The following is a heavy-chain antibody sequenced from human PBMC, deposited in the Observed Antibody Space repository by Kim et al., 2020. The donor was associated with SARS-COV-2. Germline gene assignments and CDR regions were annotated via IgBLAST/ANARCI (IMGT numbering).Heavy chain of an antibody. Sequence: GGSLRLSCAASGFTFNDYGMNWVRQAPGKGLEWVSAINCSGGGTCYADSVKGRFTISRDNAKNSLYLQMNSLRAEDTALYYCAREIVIAAAGPVANWFDPWGQGNLVTVS. CDR2: INCSGGGT. CDR3: AREIVIAAAGPVANWFDP. V-gene: IGHV3-20*04. D-gene: IGHD6-13*01. CDR1: GFTFNDYG. J-gene: IGHJ5*02.